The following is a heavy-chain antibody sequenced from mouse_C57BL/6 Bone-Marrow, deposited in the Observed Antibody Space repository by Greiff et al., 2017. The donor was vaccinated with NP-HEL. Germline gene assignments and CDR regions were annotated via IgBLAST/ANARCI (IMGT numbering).Heavy chain of an antibody. V-gene: IGHV14-4*01. CDR3: TTRGYLY. CDR2: IDPENGDT. D-gene: IGHD5-1*01. Sequence: VQLKQSGAELVRPGASVKLSCTASGFNIKDDYMHWVKQRPEQGLEWIGWIDPENGDTEYASKFQGKATITADTSSNTAYLQLSSLTSEDTAVYYCTTRGYLYWGQGTTLTVSS. CDR1: GFNIKDDY. J-gene: IGHJ2*01.